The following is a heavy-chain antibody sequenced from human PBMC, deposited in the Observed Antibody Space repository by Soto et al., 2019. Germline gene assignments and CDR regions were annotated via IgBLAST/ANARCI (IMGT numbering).Heavy chain of an antibody. V-gene: IGHV5-10-1*01. CDR2: IDPSDSYT. D-gene: IGHD3-22*01. CDR3: ARALVTDYNSRDYHYYFAMDV. CDR1: GYSFTSYW. J-gene: IGHJ6*02. Sequence: GESLKISCNGSGYSFTSYWISWVRQMPGKGLEWMGRIDPSDSYTNYSPSFQGHVTISADKSISTAYLQWSSLKASDTAVYYCARALVTDYNSRDYHYYFAMDVWGQGTSVTVSS.